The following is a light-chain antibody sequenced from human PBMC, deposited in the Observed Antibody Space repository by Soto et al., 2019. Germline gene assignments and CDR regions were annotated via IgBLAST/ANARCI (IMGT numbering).Light chain of an antibody. V-gene: IGKV4-1*01. CDR3: QQYYSIPWT. Sequence: DIVMTQSPDSLAVSLGERATINCKSSQSVLHSSTNKNYLAWYQQKPGQSPNLLIYWASAREYGVPDRFSGSGSGTDFTLTISSLQAENVAVYYCQQYYSIPWTFGQGTKVEIK. CDR2: WAS. CDR1: QSVLHSSTNKNY. J-gene: IGKJ1*01.